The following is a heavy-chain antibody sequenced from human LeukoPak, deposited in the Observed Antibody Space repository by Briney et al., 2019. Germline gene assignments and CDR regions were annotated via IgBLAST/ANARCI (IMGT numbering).Heavy chain of an antibody. J-gene: IGHJ3*02. V-gene: IGHV5-51*01. D-gene: IGHD3-22*01. CDR1: GYSFTSYW. CDR3: ARQLGWGHDSSGYGNAFDI. CDR2: IYPGDSDT. Sequence: KPGESLKISCKGSGYSFTSYWIGWVRQMPGKGLEWMGIIYPGDSDTRYSPSFQGQVTISADKSISTAYLQWSSLKASDTAMYYCARQLGWGHDSSGYGNAFDIWGQGTMVTVSS.